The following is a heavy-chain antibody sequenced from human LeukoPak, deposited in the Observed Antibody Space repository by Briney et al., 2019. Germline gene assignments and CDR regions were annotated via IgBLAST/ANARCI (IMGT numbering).Heavy chain of an antibody. D-gene: IGHD3-3*01. V-gene: IGHV3-30*02. CDR3: AKVSTTRTYYDFWSGPNWFDP. J-gene: IGHJ5*02. CDR2: IRYDGSNK. Sequence: PGGSLRLSCAASGFTFSSYGMHWVRQAPGKGLEWVAFIRYDGSNKYYADSVKGRFTIPRDNSKNTLYLQMNSLRAEDTAVYYCAKVSTTRTYYDFWSGPNWFDPWGQGTLVTVSS. CDR1: GFTFSSYG.